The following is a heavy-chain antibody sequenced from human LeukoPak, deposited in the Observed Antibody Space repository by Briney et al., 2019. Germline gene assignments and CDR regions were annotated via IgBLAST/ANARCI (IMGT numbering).Heavy chain of an antibody. CDR1: GFTLSTYW. V-gene: IGHV3-74*01. CDR3: ARDSGSGSYSGY. J-gene: IGHJ4*02. Sequence: GGSLRLSCAASGFTLSTYWMHWVRQGPGKGLVWVSRINPDGSGTSHADSVKGRFTISRDNAKNTLYLQMNSLRAEDTAVYYCARDSGSGSYSGYWGLGTLVTVSS. D-gene: IGHD3-10*01. CDR2: INPDGSGT.